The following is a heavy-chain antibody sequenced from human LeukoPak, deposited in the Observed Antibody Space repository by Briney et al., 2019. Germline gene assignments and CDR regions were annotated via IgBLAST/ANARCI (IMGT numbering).Heavy chain of an antibody. CDR1: GFTFSSYA. V-gene: IGHV3-23*01. CDR3: AKTGGYCSGGSCPLPQDYFDY. D-gene: IGHD2-15*01. CDR2: INGSGGST. Sequence: PGGSLRLSCAASGFTFSSYAMSWVRQAPGMGLEWVSAINGSGGSTYYADSVKGRFTISRDNSKNTLYLQMNSLRAEDTAVYYCAKTGGYCSGGSCPLPQDYFDYWGQGTLVTVSS. J-gene: IGHJ4*02.